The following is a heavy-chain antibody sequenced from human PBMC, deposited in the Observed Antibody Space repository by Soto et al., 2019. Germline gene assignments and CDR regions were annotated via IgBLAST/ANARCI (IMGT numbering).Heavy chain of an antibody. CDR3: AKDSDREYFQH. V-gene: IGHV3-23*01. CDR2: ISASDGGA. CDR1: GFTFSSYG. Sequence: GGSLRLSCAASGFTFSSYGMSWVRQAPEKGLEWVSGISASDGGAYYADSVKGRFTISRDNSENTLYLQMNSLRVEDTAVYCCAKDSDREYFQHWGQGTLVTVSS. J-gene: IGHJ1*01. D-gene: IGHD3-10*01.